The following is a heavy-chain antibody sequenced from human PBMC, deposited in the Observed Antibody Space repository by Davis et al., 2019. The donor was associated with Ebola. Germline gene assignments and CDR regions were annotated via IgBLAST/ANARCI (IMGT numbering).Heavy chain of an antibody. CDR2: INHSGST. CDR3: ARQRGDYSNYVSHWFDP. J-gene: IGHJ5*02. D-gene: IGHD4-11*01. CDR1: GGSISSYY. Sequence: MPSETLSLTCTVSGGSISSYYWSWIRQPPGKGLEWIGEINHSGSTNYNPSLKSRVTISVDTSKNQFSLKLSSVTAADTAVYYCARQRGDYSNYVSHWFDPWGQGTLVTVSS. V-gene: IGHV4-59*08.